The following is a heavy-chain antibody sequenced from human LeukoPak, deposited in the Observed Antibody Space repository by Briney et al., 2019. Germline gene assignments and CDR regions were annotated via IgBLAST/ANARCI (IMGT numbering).Heavy chain of an antibody. CDR3: ARRTRRILKPDY. J-gene: IGHJ4*02. CDR2: INHSGST. Sequence: SETLSLTCAVYGVSFSGYYWSWIRQPPGKGLEWIGEINHSGSTNYNPSLKSRVTISVDTSKNQFSLKLSSVTAADAAVYYCARRTRRILKPDYWGQGTLVTVSS. D-gene: IGHD2-2*01. V-gene: IGHV4-34*01. CDR1: GVSFSGYY.